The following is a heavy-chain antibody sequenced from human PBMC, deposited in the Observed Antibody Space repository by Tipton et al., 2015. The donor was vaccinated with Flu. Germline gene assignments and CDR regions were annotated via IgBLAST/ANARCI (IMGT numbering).Heavy chain of an antibody. J-gene: IGHJ3*02. CDR1: DYSISSGFY. CDR2: INHSGST. V-gene: IGHV4-38-2*01. D-gene: IGHD3-16*02. CDR3: ARSRDYVWGSYRYSDYDAFDI. Sequence: TLSLTCAVSDYSISSGFYWGWIRQSPGKGLEWIGEINHSGSTNYNPSLKSRVTISVDTSKNQFSLKLSSVTAADTAVYFCARSRDYVWGSYRYSDYDAFDIWGQGTMVTVSS.